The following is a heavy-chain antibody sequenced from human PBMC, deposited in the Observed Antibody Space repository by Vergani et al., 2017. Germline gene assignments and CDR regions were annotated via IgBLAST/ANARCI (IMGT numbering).Heavy chain of an antibody. J-gene: IGHJ4*02. V-gene: IGHV3-30*02. CDR1: GFTFSNYD. CDR3: AKHFRGWGIDY. CDR2: IQFDGSNQ. D-gene: IGHD3-16*01. Sequence: QVRLVESGGGVVQPGGSLRLSCAASGFTFSNYDMQWIRQGPGKGLEFVAFIQFDGSNQYYADSVKGRFTLSRDFSKNTLYLQMNSLRTDDTATYYCAKHFRGWGIDYWGQGTQVIVSS.